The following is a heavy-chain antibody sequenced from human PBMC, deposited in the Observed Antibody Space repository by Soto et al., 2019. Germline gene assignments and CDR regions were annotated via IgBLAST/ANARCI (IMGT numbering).Heavy chain of an antibody. D-gene: IGHD3-22*01. CDR1: GFTFSYYD. V-gene: IGHV3-21*01. J-gene: IGHJ3*02. CDR3: ARDLEYYSESSGPQLARGAFDI. Sequence: GALLLSCSASGFTFSYYDMNWVRQAPGKGLEWVSYISRSTIYIYYADSVKGRFTISRDNAKNSLYLQMNSLRAEDTAIYYCARDLEYYSESSGPQLARGAFDIWGQGTMVTVSS. CDR2: ISRSTIYI.